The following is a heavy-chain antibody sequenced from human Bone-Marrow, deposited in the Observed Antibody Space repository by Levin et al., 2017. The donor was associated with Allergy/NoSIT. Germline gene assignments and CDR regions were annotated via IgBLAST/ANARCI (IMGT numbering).Heavy chain of an antibody. CDR3: ARLVVGAKGWFAP. CDR2: ISTDTGNR. J-gene: IGHJ5*02. D-gene: IGHD2-8*02. Sequence: ASVKVSCKASGYTFRNYGISWVRQAPGRGLEWLGWISTDTGNRHYAQNLQGRVTMTTDTSPDTAHLALRSLSSDDTAIYYCARLVVGAKGWFAPWGQGTPVTVSS. CDR1: GYTFRNYG. V-gene: IGHV1-18*01.